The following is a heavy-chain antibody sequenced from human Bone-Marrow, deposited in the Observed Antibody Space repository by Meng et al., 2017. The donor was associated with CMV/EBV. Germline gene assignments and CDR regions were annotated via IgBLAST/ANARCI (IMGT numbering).Heavy chain of an antibody. D-gene: IGHD5-12*01. J-gene: IGHJ6*01. CDR3: ARDPASRYSGLTSYYYYGMDV. CDR1: GGTFSSYA. CDR2: IIPIFGTA. V-gene: IGHV1-69*05. Sequence: SVKVSCKASGGTFSSYAISWVRQAPGQGLEWMGGIIPIFGTANYAQKFQGRVTITTDESTSTAYMELRSLRSEDTAVYYCARDPASRYSGLTSYYYYGMDVWGQGNTVNVAS.